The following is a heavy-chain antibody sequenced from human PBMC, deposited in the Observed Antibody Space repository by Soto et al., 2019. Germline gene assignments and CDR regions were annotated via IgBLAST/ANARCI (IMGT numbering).Heavy chain of an antibody. V-gene: IGHV3-9*01. CDR2: INWNSGSV. J-gene: IGHJ5*02. CDR3: AKGRGALTVVSNWFDP. Sequence: HPGGSLRLSCAAFGFTFEDSAMHWIRQTPGKGLEWVAGINWNSGSVGYADSVKGRFTISRDNANNSLFLQMASLRAEDTALYYCAKGRGALTVVSNWFDPGAREPWSPSPQ. CDR1: GFTFEDSA. D-gene: IGHD2-2*01.